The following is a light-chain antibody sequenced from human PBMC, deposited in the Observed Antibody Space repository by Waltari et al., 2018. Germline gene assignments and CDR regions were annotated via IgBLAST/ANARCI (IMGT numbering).Light chain of an antibody. CDR2: SAS. Sequence: DIQLTQSPSFLSASVGDRVTFTCRASQGIRTSLAWYQQRPGRVPELLMYSASTLQTGVPSRFSGSGAGTYFTRTISSLQPEDFATYYCQQLYDYPLTFGGGSKV. V-gene: IGKV1-9*01. CDR3: QQLYDYPLT. CDR1: QGIRTS. J-gene: IGKJ4*01.